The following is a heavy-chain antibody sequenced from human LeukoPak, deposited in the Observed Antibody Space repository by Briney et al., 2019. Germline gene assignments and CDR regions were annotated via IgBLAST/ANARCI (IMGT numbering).Heavy chain of an antibody. D-gene: IGHD1-1*01. J-gene: IGHJ6*03. V-gene: IGHV3-48*01. CDR2: ISSSSSTI. Sequence: GGSLRLSCAASGITFNSYWMTWVRQAPGKGLEWVSYISSSSSTIYYADSEKGRFTISRDNAKNSLYLQMNSLRAEDTAVYYCARDRLLEDRDYHYYYYMDVWGIGTTVTVSS. CDR3: ARDRLLEDRDYHYYYYMDV. CDR1: GITFNSYW.